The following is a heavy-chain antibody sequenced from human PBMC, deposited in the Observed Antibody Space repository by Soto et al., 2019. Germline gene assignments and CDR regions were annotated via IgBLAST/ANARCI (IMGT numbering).Heavy chain of an antibody. CDR2: IGGRGNSA. CDR1: GFIFTNYA. Sequence: GGSLRLSCAASGFIFTNYAMNWVRQAPGKGLEWVSVIGGRGNSAYYADPVQGRFTISRDNSKNTLSLQMSSLTADDTAIYYCVREGRGSFDFWGRGTMVTVSS. D-gene: IGHD5-12*01. J-gene: IGHJ3*01. V-gene: IGHV3-23*01. CDR3: VREGRGSFDF.